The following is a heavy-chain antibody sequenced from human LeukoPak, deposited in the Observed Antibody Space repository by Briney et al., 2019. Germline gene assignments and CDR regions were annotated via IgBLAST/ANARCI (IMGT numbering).Heavy chain of an antibody. D-gene: IGHD1-1*01. Sequence: SESLSPTCAVSGYSISSGYYWGWIRQPPGKGLEWIGSIYHSGSTYYNPSLKSRVTISVDTSKNQFSLKLSSVTAADTAVYYCARENWNDGYYYYYYGMDVWGKGTTVTVSS. CDR1: GYSISSGYY. V-gene: IGHV4-38-2*02. J-gene: IGHJ6*04. CDR3: ARENWNDGYYYYYYGMDV. CDR2: IYHSGST.